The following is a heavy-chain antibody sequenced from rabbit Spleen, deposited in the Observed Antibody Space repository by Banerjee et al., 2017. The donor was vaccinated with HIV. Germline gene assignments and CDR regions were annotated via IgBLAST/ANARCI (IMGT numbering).Heavy chain of an antibody. J-gene: IGHJ4*01. Sequence: QSLEESGGDLVKPEGSLTLTCTASGFSFSSNEYMSWVRQAPGKGLEWIGCIATGSGSTWYASWAKGRFTISKASSTTATLQMTSLTAADTATYFCASGYSDIYFYLWGPGTLVTVS. CDR1: GFSFSSNEY. CDR3: ASGYSDIYFYL. V-gene: IGHV1S40*01. D-gene: IGHD1-1*01. CDR2: IATGSGST.